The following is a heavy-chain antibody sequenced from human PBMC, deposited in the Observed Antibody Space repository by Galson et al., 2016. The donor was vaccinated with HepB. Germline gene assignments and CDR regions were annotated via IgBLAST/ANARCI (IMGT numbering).Heavy chain of an antibody. Sequence: SLRLSCAAAGFTFSSSGMHCVRQAPGTGLEWVAGIRYAGSNKHYADSMKGRFTISRDNSKTTLYLQMNSLRAEDTAVYYCARDEFYGSSAYYSNWFDPWGQGTLVTVSS. V-gene: IGHV3-33*01. J-gene: IGHJ5*02. CDR3: ARDEFYGSSAYYSNWFDP. D-gene: IGHD3-22*01. CDR1: GFTFSSSG. CDR2: IRYAGSNK.